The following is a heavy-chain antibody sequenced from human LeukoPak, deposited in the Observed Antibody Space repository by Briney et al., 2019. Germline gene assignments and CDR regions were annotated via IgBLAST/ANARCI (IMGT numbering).Heavy chain of an antibody. CDR1: GGSFSGYY. D-gene: IGHD5-12*01. Sequence: SETLSLTCAVYGGSFSGYYWSWIRQPPGKGLEWIGSIYHSGSTYYNPSLKSRVTISVDTSKNQFSLKLSSVTAADTAMYYCARGYSGYDFQLGHWGQGTLVTVSS. CDR2: IYHSGST. J-gene: IGHJ4*02. CDR3: ARGYSGYDFQLGH. V-gene: IGHV4-34*01.